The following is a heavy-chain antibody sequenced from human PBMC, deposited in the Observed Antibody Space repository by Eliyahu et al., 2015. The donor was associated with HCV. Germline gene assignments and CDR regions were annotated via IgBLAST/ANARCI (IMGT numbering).Heavy chain of an antibody. J-gene: IGHJ3*02. Sequence: QVQLQQWGAGLLKPSETLSLTCGFYGGSFRGYSWSWIRQPPGKGLEWMGEINHGGSTNYNPSLKSRVTISVDTSKNQFSLNLSSVTAADTAVYYCARVRPRFLEWPRRNDAFDIWGQGTMVTVSS. CDR1: GGSFRGYS. D-gene: IGHD3-3*01. V-gene: IGHV4-34*01. CDR2: INHGGST. CDR3: ARVRPRFLEWPRRNDAFDI.